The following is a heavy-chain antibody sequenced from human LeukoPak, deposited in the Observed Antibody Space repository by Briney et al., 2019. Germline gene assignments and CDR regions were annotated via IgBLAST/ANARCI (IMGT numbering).Heavy chain of an antibody. CDR2: INPNSGGT. V-gene: IGHV1-2*02. J-gene: IGHJ4*02. CDR1: GYTFTGYY. D-gene: IGHD2-8*01. CDR3: ARAYCTNGVCYGIRFDY. Sequence: ASVKVSCKASGYTFTGYYMHWVRQAPGQGLEGMGWINPNSGGTNYAQKFQGRVTMTRDTSISTAYMELSRLRSDDTAVYYCARAYCTNGVCYGIRFDYWGQGTLVTVSS.